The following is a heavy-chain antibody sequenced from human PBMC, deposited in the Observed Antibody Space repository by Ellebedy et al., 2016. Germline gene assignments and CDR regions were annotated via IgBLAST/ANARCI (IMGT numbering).Heavy chain of an antibody. Sequence: GGSLRLXCTASGFTFSSYVMSWVRQAPGKGLEWVSGTSRNGGTTYYADSVKGRFIISRDNPRNTLYLQMNRLRAEDTAVYYCAKDRDDDGDFVFDSWGQGTLVTVSS. V-gene: IGHV3-23*01. CDR3: AKDRDDDGDFVFDS. D-gene: IGHD4-17*01. J-gene: IGHJ4*02. CDR2: TSRNGGTT. CDR1: GFTFSSYV.